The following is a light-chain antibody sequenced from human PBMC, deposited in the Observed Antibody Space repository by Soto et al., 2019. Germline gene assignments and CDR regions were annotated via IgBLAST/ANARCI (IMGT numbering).Light chain of an antibody. CDR2: AAS. CDR1: ESISNN. CDR3: QQSYSSLGFT. J-gene: IGKJ3*01. Sequence: DIQMTQSPSSLSASVGDRVTITCRASESISNNLNWYQHKPEKAPKVLIYAASSLQSGVPSRFSGSGSGTDFILTITSLQAEDFATYYCQQSYSSLGFTFGPGTKVDL. V-gene: IGKV1-39*01.